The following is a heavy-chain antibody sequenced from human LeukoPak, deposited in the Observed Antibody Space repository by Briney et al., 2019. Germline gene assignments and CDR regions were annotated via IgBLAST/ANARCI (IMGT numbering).Heavy chain of an antibody. CDR1: GGSISSYY. J-gene: IGHJ6*03. CDR2: IYTSRST. D-gene: IGHD3-3*01. CDR3: AREYYDFWSGTYYYYMDV. Sequence: SETLSLTCTVSGGSISSYYWSWIRQPAGKGLEWIGRIYTSRSTNYNPSLKSRVTMSVDTSKNQFSLKLSSVTAADTAVYYCAREYYDFWSGTYYYYMDVWGKGTTVTVSS. V-gene: IGHV4-4*07.